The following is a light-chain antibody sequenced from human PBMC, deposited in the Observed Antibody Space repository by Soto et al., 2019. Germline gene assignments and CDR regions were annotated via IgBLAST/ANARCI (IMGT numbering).Light chain of an antibody. CDR1: QRVSSSY. CDR3: QQYGSSPIT. Sequence: EIPLTQSPGTLALSPGERFTLSCRSSQRVSSSYLAWYQQKPGQAPRLLIYGASSRATGIPDRFSGSGSGTDFTLTISRLEPEDFAVYYCQQYGSSPITFGQGTRLEIK. V-gene: IGKV3-20*01. CDR2: GAS. J-gene: IGKJ5*01.